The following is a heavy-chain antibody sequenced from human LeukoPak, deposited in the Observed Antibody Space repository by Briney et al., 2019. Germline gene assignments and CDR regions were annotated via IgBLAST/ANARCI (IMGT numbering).Heavy chain of an antibody. J-gene: IGHJ4*02. Sequence: SETLSLTCTVSGGSISSSSYYWGWIRQPPGKGLEWIGSIYYSGSTYYNPSLKSRVTISVDTSKNQFSLKLSSVTVADTAVYYCARQGLDSSGPLWFDYWGQGTLVTVSS. D-gene: IGHD3-22*01. CDR3: ARQGLDSSGPLWFDY. CDR1: GGSISSSSYY. V-gene: IGHV4-39*01. CDR2: IYYSGST.